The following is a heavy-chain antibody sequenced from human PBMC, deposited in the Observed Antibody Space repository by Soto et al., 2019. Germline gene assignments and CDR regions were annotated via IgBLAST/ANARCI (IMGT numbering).Heavy chain of an antibody. D-gene: IGHD2-2*01. V-gene: IGHV1-69*13. Sequence: SVKVSCKASGGTFSSYAISWVRQAPGQGLEWMGGIIPIFGTANYAQKFQGRVTITADESTSTAYMELSSLRSEDTAVYYCAVIYCSSTICPYPWGQGTLVTVSS. CDR2: IIPIFGTA. CDR3: AVIYCSSTICPYP. CDR1: GGTFSSYA. J-gene: IGHJ5*02.